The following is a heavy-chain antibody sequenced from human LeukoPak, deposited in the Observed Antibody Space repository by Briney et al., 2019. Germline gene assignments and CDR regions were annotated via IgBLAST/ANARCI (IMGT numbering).Heavy chain of an antibody. J-gene: IGHJ4*02. CDR2: IYYSGST. Sequence: SETLSLTCTVSGGSISSYYWSWIRQPPGKGLEWIGYIYYSGSTNYNPSLKSRVTISVDTSKNQFSLKLSSVTAADTAVCYCARLAIAVAGTGLDYWGQGTLVTVSS. CDR3: ARLAIAVAGTGLDY. D-gene: IGHD6-19*01. CDR1: GGSISSYY. V-gene: IGHV4-59*08.